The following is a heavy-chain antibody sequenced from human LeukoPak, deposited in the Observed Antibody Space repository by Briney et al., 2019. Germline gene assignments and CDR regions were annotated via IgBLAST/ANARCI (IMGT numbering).Heavy chain of an antibody. J-gene: IGHJ4*02. D-gene: IGHD3-22*01. Sequence: QPERSLRLSCAASGFTFSSYGMHWVRQAPGKGLEWVAVISYDGSSKFYADSVKGRFTISRDNSKNTLYLQMNSLRTEDTAVYYCAKGGSGYSHTHFDYLGQGTLVTVSS. CDR2: ISYDGSSK. CDR3: AKGGSGYSHTHFDY. CDR1: GFTFSSYG. V-gene: IGHV3-30*18.